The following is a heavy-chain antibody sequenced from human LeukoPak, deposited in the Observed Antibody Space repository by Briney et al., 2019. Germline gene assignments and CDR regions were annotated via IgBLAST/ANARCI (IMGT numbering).Heavy chain of an antibody. CDR2: ISSSSSYI. J-gene: IGHJ5*02. Sequence: GGSLRLSCAASGFTFSSYSMNWVRQAPGKGLEWVSSISSSSSYIYYADSVKGRFTNSRDNAKNSLYLQMNSLRAEDTAVYYCARDGSSWSDWFDPWGQGTLVTVSS. CDR1: GFTFSSYS. D-gene: IGHD6-13*01. V-gene: IGHV3-21*01. CDR3: ARDGSSWSDWFDP.